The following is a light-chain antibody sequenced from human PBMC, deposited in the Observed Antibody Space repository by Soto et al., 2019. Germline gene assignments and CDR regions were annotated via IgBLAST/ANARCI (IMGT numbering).Light chain of an antibody. CDR3: SSYTSSITRV. V-gene: IGLV2-14*01. Sequence: QSALTQPASVSGSPGQSIAISCTGPSSDVGGYNYVSWYQLHPDKAPKLIIYDVGSGPPGVSNRFPGSKSGNTASLTISGHQPEDEDDYYCSSYTSSITRVFGTGTKVT. J-gene: IGLJ1*01. CDR1: SSDVGGYNY. CDR2: DVG.